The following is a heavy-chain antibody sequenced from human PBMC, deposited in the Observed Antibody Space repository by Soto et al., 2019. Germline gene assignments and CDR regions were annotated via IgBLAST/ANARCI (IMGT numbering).Heavy chain of an antibody. J-gene: IGHJ5*02. V-gene: IGHV3-23*01. Sequence: EVILLESGGDLVAPGESLRLSCVASGFSFSSYALTWVRQAPGKGLEWVADISGQGGTTYYADSVKGRFTISRDNSKNTLSLQMTRVRVEDTAVYYCAKENDSSIIENNWFDAWGPGALVTVSS. CDR3: AKENDSSIIENNWFDA. CDR2: ISGQGGTT. CDR1: GFSFSSYA. D-gene: IGHD4-4*01.